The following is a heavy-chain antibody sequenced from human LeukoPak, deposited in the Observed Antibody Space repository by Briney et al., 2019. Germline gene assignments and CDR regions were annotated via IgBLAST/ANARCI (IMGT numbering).Heavy chain of an antibody. CDR2: ISSYNGNT. J-gene: IGHJ4*02. CDR1: GYMFNAYG. CDR3: AREVILNAAYCSDCNSGQFFDH. V-gene: IGHV1-18*04. D-gene: IGHD2-15*01. Sequence: ASVKVSCKASGYMFNAYGISWVRQAPGQGLEWTGWISSYNGNTNYPQKFQGRVTVTTDTSTTTAYMELTSLTSDDTAMYYCAREVILNAAYCSDCNSGQFFDHWGQGTLVTVSS.